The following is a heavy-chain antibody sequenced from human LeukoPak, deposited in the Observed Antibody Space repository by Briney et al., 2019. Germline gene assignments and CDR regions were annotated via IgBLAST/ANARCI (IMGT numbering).Heavy chain of an antibody. V-gene: IGHV4-59*01. Sequence: SETLSLTCTVSSGSINSYYWSWIRQPPGKGLEWIGYIYYSGSTNYNPSLKSRVTISVDTSKNQFSLKLSSVTAADTAVYYCAASRLGELSDFWGQGTLVTVSS. CDR1: SGSINSYY. J-gene: IGHJ4*02. CDR2: IYYSGST. D-gene: IGHD3-16*02. CDR3: AASRLGELSDF.